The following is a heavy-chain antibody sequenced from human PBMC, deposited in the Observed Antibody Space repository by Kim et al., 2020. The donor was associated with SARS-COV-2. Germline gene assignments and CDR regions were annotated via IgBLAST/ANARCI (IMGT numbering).Heavy chain of an antibody. CDR2: ISSSSSYI. CDR1: GFTFSSYS. CDR3: ARDHWYSSSWYSGYYYYMDV. Sequence: GGSLRLSCAASGFTFSSYSMNWVRQAPGKGLEWVSSISSSSSYIYYADSVKGRFTISRDNAKNSLYLQMNSLRAEDTAVYYCARDHWYSSSWYSGYYYYMDVWGKGTTVTVSS. D-gene: IGHD6-13*01. J-gene: IGHJ6*03. V-gene: IGHV3-21*01.